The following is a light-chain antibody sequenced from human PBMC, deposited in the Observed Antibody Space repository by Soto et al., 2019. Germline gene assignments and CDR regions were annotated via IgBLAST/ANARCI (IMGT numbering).Light chain of an antibody. V-gene: IGLV1-40*01. Sequence: QFALTQPPSVSGAPGQRVTISCTGSSSNIGAGYDVHWYQQLPGKAPKLLIYGNNNRPSGVPDRFSGSKSGTSASLAITGLRADDEADYYCQSYASSLSANFVFGTGTKVTVL. CDR2: GNN. J-gene: IGLJ1*01. CDR3: QSYASSLSANFV. CDR1: SSNIGAGYD.